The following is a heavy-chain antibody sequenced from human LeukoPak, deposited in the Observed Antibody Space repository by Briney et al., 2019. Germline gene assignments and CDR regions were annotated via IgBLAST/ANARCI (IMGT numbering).Heavy chain of an antibody. Sequence: GGSLRLSCAASGFTFSSYSMNWVRQAPGKGLEWISYIGISSGNTKYADSVKGRFAISGDKAKNSVYLQMNSLRVEDTAVYYCARDTKYAFDNWGQGTLVTVSS. V-gene: IGHV3-48*01. J-gene: IGHJ4*02. CDR2: IGISSGNT. CDR1: GFTFSSYS. CDR3: ARDTKYAFDN. D-gene: IGHD2-2*01.